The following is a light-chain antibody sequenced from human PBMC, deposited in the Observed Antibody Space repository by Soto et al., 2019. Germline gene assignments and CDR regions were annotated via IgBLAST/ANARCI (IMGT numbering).Light chain of an antibody. Sequence: QSALTQPASVSGSAGQSITISCTGTSSDVGGHNYVSWYQQHPGKAPKLMIYEVSNRPSGVSNRFSGSKSGNTASLTISGLQAEDEANYYCSSYTSSSTLIFGGGTQLTVL. CDR1: SSDVGGHNY. CDR2: EVS. CDR3: SSYTSSSTLI. V-gene: IGLV2-14*01. J-gene: IGLJ2*01.